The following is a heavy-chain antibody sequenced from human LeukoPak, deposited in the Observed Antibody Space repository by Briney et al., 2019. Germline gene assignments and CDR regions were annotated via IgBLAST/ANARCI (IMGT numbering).Heavy chain of an antibody. CDR2: INWNGGST. V-gene: IGHV3-20*04. CDR1: GFTFDDYG. J-gene: IGHJ4*02. Sequence: GGSLRLSCAASGFTFDDYGMSWVRQAPGKGLERVSGINWNGGSTGYADSVKGRFTISRDNAKNSLYLQMNSLRAEDTALYYCARDATYYYDSSGYYPIDYWGQGTLVTVSS. CDR3: ARDATYYYDSSGYYPIDY. D-gene: IGHD3-22*01.